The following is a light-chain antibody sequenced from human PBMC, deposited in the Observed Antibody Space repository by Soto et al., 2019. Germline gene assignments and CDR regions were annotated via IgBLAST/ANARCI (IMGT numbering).Light chain of an antibody. J-gene: IGKJ1*01. CDR1: QSVNHN. CDR3: QQYHNWPQT. Sequence: DRVMTQSPDTLSASPGERVSLSCRASQSVNHNLAWYQQKPGQAPRLLISGASTRATGIPARFSGSGSGTEFTLTISSLQSADFGVYYCQQYHNWPQTFGQGTKVDIK. V-gene: IGKV3-15*01. CDR2: GAS.